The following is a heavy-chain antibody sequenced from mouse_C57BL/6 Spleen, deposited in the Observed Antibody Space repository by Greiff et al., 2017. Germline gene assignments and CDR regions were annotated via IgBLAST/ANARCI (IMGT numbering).Heavy chain of an antibody. J-gene: IGHJ3*01. CDR2: IYPGSGST. Sequence: QVQLQQPGAELVKPGASGKMSCKASGYTFTSYWITWVKQRPGQGLEWIGDIYPGSGSTNYTEKFKSKATLTVDTSTSTAYMQLSSLPSEDSAVYCCTRERELERGFADWGTGTLVTVSA. V-gene: IGHV1-55*01. D-gene: IGHD4-1*01. CDR1: GYTFTSYW. CDR3: TRERELERGFAD.